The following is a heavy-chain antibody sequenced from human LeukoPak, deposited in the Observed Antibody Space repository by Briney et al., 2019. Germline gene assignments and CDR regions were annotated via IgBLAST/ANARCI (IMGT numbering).Heavy chain of an antibody. V-gene: IGHV3-7*05. Sequence: PGGSLRLSCEASGFTFSSYWMSWVRQAPGKGLEWVANINEDGSEKYYVESVKGRFTISRDNAKNSLYLQMDSLRAEDTAVYYCARDGPHYDFWSGPAYWGQGTLVTFSS. CDR2: INEDGSEK. D-gene: IGHD3-3*01. CDR1: GFTFSSYW. J-gene: IGHJ4*02. CDR3: ARDGPHYDFWSGPAY.